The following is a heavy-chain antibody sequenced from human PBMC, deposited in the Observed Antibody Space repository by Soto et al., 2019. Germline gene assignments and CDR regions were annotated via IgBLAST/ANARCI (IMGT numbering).Heavy chain of an antibody. CDR3: ARAGYDILTGYPGLLDY. D-gene: IGHD3-9*01. J-gene: IGHJ4*02. Sequence: ASVKVSCKASGYTFTSYGISWVRQAPGQGLEWMGWISAYNGNTNYAQKLQGRVTMTTDTSTSTAYMELRSLRSDDTAVYYCARAGYDILTGYPGLLDYWGQGTLVTVSS. CDR2: ISAYNGNT. CDR1: GYTFTSYG. V-gene: IGHV1-18*01.